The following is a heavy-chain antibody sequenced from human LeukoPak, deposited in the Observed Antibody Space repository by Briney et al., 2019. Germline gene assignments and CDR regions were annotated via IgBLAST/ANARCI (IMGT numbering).Heavy chain of an antibody. Sequence: GESLKISCKGSGYSFTSYWIGWVRQMPGKGLEWMGMIYPGYSDTRYSPSFQGQVTISADKSISTAYLQWSSLKASDTAMYYCARRRHYDILTGYTAAYYFDYWGQGTLVTVSS. CDR1: GYSFTSYW. V-gene: IGHV5-51*01. D-gene: IGHD3-9*01. CDR3: ARRRHYDILTGYTAAYYFDY. CDR2: IYPGYSDT. J-gene: IGHJ4*02.